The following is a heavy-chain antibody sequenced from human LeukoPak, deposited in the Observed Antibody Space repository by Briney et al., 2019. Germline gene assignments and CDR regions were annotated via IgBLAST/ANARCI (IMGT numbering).Heavy chain of an antibody. CDR2: ISAYNGNT. Sequence: GAPVKVSCGASGYTFTSYGISWVRQAPGEGLEWMGWISAYNGNTNYAQKLQGRVTMTTDTSTSTAYMELRSLRSDDTAVYYCARDRYYGSGTYFDYWGQGTLVTVSS. CDR1: GYTFTSYG. D-gene: IGHD3-10*01. J-gene: IGHJ4*02. CDR3: ARDRYYGSGTYFDY. V-gene: IGHV1-18*04.